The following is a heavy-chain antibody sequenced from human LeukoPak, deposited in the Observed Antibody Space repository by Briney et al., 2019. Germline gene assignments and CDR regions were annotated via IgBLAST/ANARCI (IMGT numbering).Heavy chain of an antibody. CDR3: AKWMVRNDFWSGAFDI. Sequence: GGSLRLSCPASGFTFNSYSMGWVRQAPGQGLEWVSAVSGSAYSKYYADSVKGRFTISRDNSKNTLYLQMNSLRAEDTAVYFCAKWMVRNDFWSGAFDIWGQGTMVTVSS. J-gene: IGHJ3*02. D-gene: IGHD3-3*01. CDR1: GFTFNSYS. CDR2: VSGSAYSK. V-gene: IGHV3-23*01.